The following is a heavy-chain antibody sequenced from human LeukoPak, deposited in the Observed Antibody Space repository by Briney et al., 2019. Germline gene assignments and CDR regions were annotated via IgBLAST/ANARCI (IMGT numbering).Heavy chain of an antibody. CDR3: ARVISAVAGRRYYYGMDV. CDR1: GGSFSGYY. J-gene: IGHJ6*02. D-gene: IGHD6-19*01. V-gene: IGHV4-59*01. Sequence: SETLSLTCAVYGGSFSGYYWSWIRQPPGKGLEWIGYIYYSGSTNYNPSLKSRVTISVDTSKNQFSLKLSSVTAADTAVYYCARVISAVAGRRYYYGMDVWGQGTTVTVSS. CDR2: IYYSGST.